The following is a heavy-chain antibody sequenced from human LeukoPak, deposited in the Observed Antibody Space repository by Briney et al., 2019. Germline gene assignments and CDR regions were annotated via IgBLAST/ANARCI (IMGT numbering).Heavy chain of an antibody. Sequence: PGGSLRLSCAASGFTVSSYSMNWVRQAPGKGLEWVSYISSSSSTIYYADSVKGRFTISRDNAKNSLYLQMNSLRDEDTAVYYCARRCSGTSCSELTHAFDIWGQGTMVTVSS. D-gene: IGHD2-2*01. CDR3: ARRCSGTSCSELTHAFDI. J-gene: IGHJ3*02. V-gene: IGHV3-48*02. CDR2: ISSSSSTI. CDR1: GFTVSSYS.